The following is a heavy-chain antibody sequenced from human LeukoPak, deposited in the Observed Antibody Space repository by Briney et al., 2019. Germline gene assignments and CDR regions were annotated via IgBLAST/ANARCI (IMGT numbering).Heavy chain of an antibody. CDR2: IYYSGST. CDR3: ASGGEETYYYDSSGYHLDY. CDR1: GGPISSYY. J-gene: IGHJ4*02. Sequence: SETLSLTCTVSGGPISSYYWSWIRQPPGRGLEWIGYIYYSGSTNYNPSLKSRVTISVDTSKNQFSLKLSSVTAADTAVYYCASGGEETYYYDSSGYHLDYWGQGTLVTVSS. D-gene: IGHD3-22*01. V-gene: IGHV4-59*08.